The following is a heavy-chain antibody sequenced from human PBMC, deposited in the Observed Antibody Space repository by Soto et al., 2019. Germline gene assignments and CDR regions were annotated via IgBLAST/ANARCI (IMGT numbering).Heavy chain of an antibody. J-gene: IGHJ4*02. Sequence: EVQLVESGGGLVEPGGSLRLSCAASGFIFSDHYMDWVRQAPGKGLEWIGRVRDKANGYTTEYAASVRGRFTVSRDDSNNSLGLQMYRLQIDDTDMYYCVRNIASGGTYYIDYWGQGTLVTVSS. D-gene: IGHD1-26*01. CDR1: GFIFSDHY. V-gene: IGHV3-72*01. CDR2: VRDKANGYTT. CDR3: VRNIASGGTYYIDY.